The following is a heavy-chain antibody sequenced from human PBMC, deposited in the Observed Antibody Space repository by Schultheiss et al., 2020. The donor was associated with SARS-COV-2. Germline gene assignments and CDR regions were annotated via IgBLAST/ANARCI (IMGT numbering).Heavy chain of an antibody. Sequence: GSLRLSCTVSGDSVSSRSYYWSWIRQPPGKGLEWIGYIYYSGSTNYNPSLKSLVTISVDTSKNQFSLKLSSVTAADTAVYYCASCFYRGSGWYGTYYYGMDVWGQGTTVTVSS. CDR3: ASCFYRGSGWYGTYYYGMDV. V-gene: IGHV4-61*01. D-gene: IGHD6-19*01. CDR1: GDSVSSRSYY. CDR2: IYYSGST. J-gene: IGHJ6*02.